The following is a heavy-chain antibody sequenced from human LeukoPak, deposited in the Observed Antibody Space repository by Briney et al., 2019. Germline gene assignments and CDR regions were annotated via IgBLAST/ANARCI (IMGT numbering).Heavy chain of an antibody. CDR1: GYSFTSYW. D-gene: IGHD3-22*01. J-gene: IGHJ4*02. CDR3: ARLSYYDSSGYYKGNLDY. CDR2: IYPGDSDT. Sequence: GESLKISCKGSGYSFTSYWIGWVRQMPGKGPEWMGIIYPGDSDTRYSPSFQGQVTISADKSISTAYLQWSSLKASDTAMYYCARLSYYDSSGYYKGNLDYWGQGTLVTVSS. V-gene: IGHV5-51*01.